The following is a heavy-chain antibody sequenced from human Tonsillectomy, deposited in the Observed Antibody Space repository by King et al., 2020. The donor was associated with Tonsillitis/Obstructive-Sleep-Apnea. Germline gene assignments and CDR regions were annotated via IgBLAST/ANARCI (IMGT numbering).Heavy chain of an antibody. J-gene: IGHJ3*02. Sequence: VQLVESGGGLVQPGGSLRLSCAASGFTFSTYWMMWVRQAPGRGLEWVANIKQDGSTKNYVDSVTGRFTISRDNAKRSLYLQMDSLRAEATAVYYCARDANPRVSIVSFDALDIWGQGTMVTVSS. CDR1: GFTFSTYW. CDR3: ARDANPRVSIVSFDALDI. V-gene: IGHV3-7*03. D-gene: IGHD3-3*02. CDR2: IKQDGSTK.